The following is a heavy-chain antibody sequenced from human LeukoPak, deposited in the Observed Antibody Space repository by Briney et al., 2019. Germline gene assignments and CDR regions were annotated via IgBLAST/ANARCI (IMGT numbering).Heavy chain of an antibody. J-gene: IGHJ4*02. CDR3: AKGRGYRNAPLDF. Sequence: GGSLRLSCAASGFTFSSYAMHWVRQAPGKGLEWVAVISYDGSNKYYADSVKGRFTISRDNSKNTLYLQMNTLRAEDTAVYYCAKGRGYRNAPLDFWGQGTLVTVSS. CDR2: ISYDGSNK. D-gene: IGHD6-25*01. V-gene: IGHV3-30-3*01. CDR1: GFTFSSYA.